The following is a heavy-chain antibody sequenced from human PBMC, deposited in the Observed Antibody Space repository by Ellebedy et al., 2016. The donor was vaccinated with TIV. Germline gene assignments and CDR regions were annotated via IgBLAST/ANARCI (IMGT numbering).Heavy chain of an antibody. J-gene: IGHJ6*02. CDR3: AKEMWFGKLYYYYGMNV. D-gene: IGHD3-10*01. CDR1: GFTFSSHA. V-gene: IGHV3-23*01. CDR2: ISGNGDST. Sequence: PGGSLRLSCAASGFTFSSHAMSWVRQAPGKGLEWVSVISGNGDSTYYADSVKGRFTISRDNSKNTLFLQMNSLRAEDTAVYYCAKEMWFGKLYYYYGMNVWGRGTTVTVSS.